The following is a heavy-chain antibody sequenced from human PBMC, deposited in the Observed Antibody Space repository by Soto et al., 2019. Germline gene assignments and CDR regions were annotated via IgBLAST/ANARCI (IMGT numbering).Heavy chain of an antibody. CDR1: GFSFEDYT. V-gene: IGHV3-43*01. CDR3: ASYSYDVLTGQKRYFDH. D-gene: IGHD3-9*01. CDR2: ISWDGGRT. Sequence: PGGSLRLSCAASGFSFEDYTMHWVRQTPGKGPEWISLISWDGGRTLYSDSVKGRFIISRNNSKNSLYLQMNSLTTEDTALYFCASYSYDVLTGQKRYFDHWGQGTLVTVSS. J-gene: IGHJ4*02.